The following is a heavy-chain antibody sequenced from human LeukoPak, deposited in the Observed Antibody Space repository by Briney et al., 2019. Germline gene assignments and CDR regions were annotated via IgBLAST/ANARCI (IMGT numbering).Heavy chain of an antibody. CDR3: ARGDRAVAGAWGWFDP. V-gene: IGHV4-4*07. J-gene: IGHJ5*02. CDR1: GGSISSYY. CDR2: IYASGST. Sequence: SSETLSLTCTVSGGSISSYYWSWIRQPAGKGPEWIGRIYASGSTNYNPSLKSRVTMSVDTSKNQFSLKLSSVTAADTAVYYCARGDRAVAGAWGWFDPWAREPWSPSPQ. D-gene: IGHD6-19*01.